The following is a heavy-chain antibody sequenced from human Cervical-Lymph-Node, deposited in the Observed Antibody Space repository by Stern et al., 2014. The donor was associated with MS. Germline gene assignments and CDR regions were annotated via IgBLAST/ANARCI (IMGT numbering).Heavy chain of an antibody. D-gene: IGHD1-26*01. J-gene: IGHJ5*02. CDR3: ARTYSGSHLDWFDP. CDR1: GFSLSNARMG. V-gene: IGHV2-26*01. Sequence: QVTLRESGPVLVKPTETLTLTCSVSGFSLSNARMGVSWIRQPPGKALEWLAHLFSTDEKSYSTSLESRLTITRGTSKGQVVLTMTNMDPVDTATYYCARTYSGSHLDWFDPWGQGTLVTVSS. CDR2: LFSTDEK.